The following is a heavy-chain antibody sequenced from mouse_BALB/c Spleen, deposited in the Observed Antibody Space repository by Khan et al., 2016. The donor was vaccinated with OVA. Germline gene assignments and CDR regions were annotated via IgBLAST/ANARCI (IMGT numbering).Heavy chain of an antibody. CDR3: ARGGWGSPFAF. CDR2: INPSNGGS. D-gene: IGHD1-1*01. V-gene: IGHV1S81*02. CDR1: GYSFTSYY. J-gene: IGHJ3*01. Sequence: QVQLKESGAELVKPGASVKLSCKASGYSFTSYYIHWVKQRPGQGLEWIGEINPSNGGSNVNEKFKGKATLTEDKSSSTAYMELSSLTSEDSAVYDCARGGWGSPFAFWGQGTLVTVSA.